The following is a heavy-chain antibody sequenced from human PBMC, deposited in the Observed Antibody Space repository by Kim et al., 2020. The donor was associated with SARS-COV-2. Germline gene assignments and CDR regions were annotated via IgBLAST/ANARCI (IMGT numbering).Heavy chain of an antibody. CDR1: GGSISSSNW. D-gene: IGHD3-3*01. CDR2: IYHSGST. CDR3: ARTVPVTIFGVVTAAVGGYFDY. J-gene: IGHJ4*02. V-gene: IGHV4-4*02. Sequence: SETLSLTCAVSGGSISSSNWWRWVRQPPGKGLEWIGEIYHSGSTNYNPSLKSRVTISVDKSKNQFSMKLSSVTAADTAVYYCARTVPVTIFGVVTAAVGGYFDYWGQRTLVTVSS.